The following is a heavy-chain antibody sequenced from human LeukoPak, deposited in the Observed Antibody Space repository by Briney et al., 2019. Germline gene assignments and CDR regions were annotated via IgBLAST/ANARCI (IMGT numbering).Heavy chain of an antibody. CDR3: TREDWAFDS. D-gene: IGHD3/OR15-3a*01. CDR1: GFIFRQYA. Sequence: GGSLRLSCAASGFIFRQYAIHWVRQAPGKGLEWVACIRFDGSKYGDSVKGRFTISRDNSNNMAYLEMDSLRKEDTAVYYCTREDWAFDSWGQGTPVTVSS. J-gene: IGHJ5*01. V-gene: IGHV3-30*02. CDR2: IRFDGS.